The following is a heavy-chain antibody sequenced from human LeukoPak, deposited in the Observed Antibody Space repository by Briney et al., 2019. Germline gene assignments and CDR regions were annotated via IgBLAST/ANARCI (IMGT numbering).Heavy chain of an antibody. D-gene: IGHD6-13*01. CDR3: ARSRGYSSSWAEFDL. J-gene: IGHJ2*01. Sequence: PSETLSLTCTVSGGSISSYYWSWIRQPPGKGLEWIAYIYYSGSTNYSPSLKSRVTISVDTSNNQFSLRLSSVTAADTAVYYCARSRGYSSSWAEFDLWGRGTLVTVSS. CDR2: IYYSGST. V-gene: IGHV4-59*01. CDR1: GGSISSYY.